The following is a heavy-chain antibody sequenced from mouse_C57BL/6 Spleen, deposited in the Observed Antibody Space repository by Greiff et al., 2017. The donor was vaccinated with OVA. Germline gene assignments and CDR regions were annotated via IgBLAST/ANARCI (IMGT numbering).Heavy chain of an antibody. J-gene: IGHJ1*03. CDR1: GYTFTSYW. Sequence: QVQLQQPGAELVKPGASVKLSCKASGYTFTSYWMQWVKQRPGQGLEWIGEIDPSDSYTNYNQKFKGKATLTVDTSSSTAYMQLSSLTSEDSAVYYCVALNFDVWGTGTTVTVSS. V-gene: IGHV1-50*01. CDR2: IDPSDSYT. CDR3: VALNFDV.